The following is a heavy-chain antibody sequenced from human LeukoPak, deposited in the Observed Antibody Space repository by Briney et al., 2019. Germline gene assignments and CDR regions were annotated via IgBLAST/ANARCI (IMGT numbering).Heavy chain of an antibody. J-gene: IGHJ6*03. D-gene: IGHD6-19*01. CDR1: GFTFDDYA. V-gene: IGHV3-9*01. CDR2: ISWNSGSI. CDR3: AKAPYIAVAYMDV. Sequence: GRSLRLSCAASGFTFDDYAMHWVRHAPGKGLEWASGISWNSGSIGYADSVKGRFTISRDNAKNSLYLQMNSLRAEDTALYYCAKAPYIAVAYMDVWGKGTTVTISS.